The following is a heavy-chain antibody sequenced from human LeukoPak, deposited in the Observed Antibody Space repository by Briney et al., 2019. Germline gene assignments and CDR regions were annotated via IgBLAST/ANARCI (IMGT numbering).Heavy chain of an antibody. CDR2: ISSTSSFT. J-gene: IGHJ4*02. V-gene: IGHV3-11*05. CDR3: ARGTAAGRREFNFDY. Sequence: GGSLRLSCAASGFAFSDYYMSWIRQAPGKGLEWLSYISSTSSFTNYADSVKGRFTISRDNAKNSLYLQMNSLRAEDTAVYYCARGTAAGRREFNFDYWGQGTLVTVSA. CDR1: GFAFSDYY. D-gene: IGHD6-13*01.